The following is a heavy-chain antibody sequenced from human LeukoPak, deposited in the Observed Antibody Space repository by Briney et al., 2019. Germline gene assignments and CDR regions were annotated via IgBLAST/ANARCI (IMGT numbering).Heavy chain of an antibody. D-gene: IGHD6-19*01. Sequence: GGSLRLSCAASGFTFSDYYMSWIRQAPGKGLEWVSYISSSSSYTNYADSVRGRFTISRDNAKISLYLQMTSLRAEDTAVYYCAIVGQWLVHWYFDLWGRGTLVTVSS. CDR2: ISSSSSYT. CDR1: GFTFSDYY. J-gene: IGHJ2*01. CDR3: AIVGQWLVHWYFDL. V-gene: IGHV3-11*06.